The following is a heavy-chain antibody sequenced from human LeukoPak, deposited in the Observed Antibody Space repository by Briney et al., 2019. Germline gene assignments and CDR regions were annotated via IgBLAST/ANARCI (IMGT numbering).Heavy chain of an antibody. V-gene: IGHV3-30*18. CDR2: ISYDGSNK. J-gene: IGHJ6*02. CDR3: AKDWLYCSSTSCPTPYYYGMDV. Sequence: GGSLRLSCAASGFTFSSYGMHWVRQAPGKWMEWVAVISYDGSNKYYAESVKGRFTISRDNSKNTLYLQMNSLRAEDTAVYYCAKDWLYCSSTSCPTPYYYGMDVWGQGTTVTVSS. CDR1: GFTFSSYG. D-gene: IGHD2-2*01.